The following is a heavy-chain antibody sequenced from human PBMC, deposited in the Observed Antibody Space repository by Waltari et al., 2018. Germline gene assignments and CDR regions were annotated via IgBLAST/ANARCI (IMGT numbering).Heavy chain of an antibody. V-gene: IGHV1-46*01. CDR2: INTIAGSP. CDR1: GYTFTNFW. CDR3: ARDGRLGALPPGGDYLDY. D-gene: IGHD3-16*01. J-gene: IGHJ4*02. Sequence: QVQLVQSGAEVKTPGASVMVACKASGYTFTNFWMHWVRQAPGQGLQWLGVINTIAGSPTYTRKLQGRVTMTRDTSTGTVYMELSSLTSEDTAIYYCARDGRLGALPPGGDYLDYWGQGTLVTVSS.